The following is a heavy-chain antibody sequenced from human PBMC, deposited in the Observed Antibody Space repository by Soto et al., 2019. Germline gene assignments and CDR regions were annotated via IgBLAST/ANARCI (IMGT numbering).Heavy chain of an antibody. D-gene: IGHD3-22*01. V-gene: IGHV3-23*01. CDR1: GFTFNRYA. J-gene: IGHJ4*02. CDR3: SKRFYDASGIDH. CDR2: ISDTGLST. Sequence: EVQLLESGGGSVQPGGSLRLSCAASGFTFNRYAMTWVRQAPGKGLEWVSSISDTGLSTYYADSVKGRFTISRDNSMNNRYLQMNSLRVGDTVQYYCSKRFYDASGIDHWGQGTLVTVSS.